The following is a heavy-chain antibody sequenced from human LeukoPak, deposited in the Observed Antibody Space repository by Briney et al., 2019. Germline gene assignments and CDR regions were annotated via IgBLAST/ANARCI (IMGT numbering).Heavy chain of an antibody. J-gene: IGHJ3*02. CDR1: GFIFSNFA. CDR2: ISGGGTGI. D-gene: IGHD1-26*01. CDR3: AYVGATGSGAFDI. Sequence: GGSLRLSCTASGFIFSNFAMSWVRQAPGKGLEWVSTISGGGTGIYYADSVKGRFTISRDNSKNTLYLQMNSLRAEDTAVYYCAYVGATGSGAFDIWGQGTMVTVSS. V-gene: IGHV3-23*01.